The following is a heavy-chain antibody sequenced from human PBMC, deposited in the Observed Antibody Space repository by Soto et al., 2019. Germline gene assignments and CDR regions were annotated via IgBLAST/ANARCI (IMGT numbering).Heavy chain of an antibody. Sequence: GESLKISCQGSGYSFTTVCIGWMRQMPVKGLEWMWIIYPGDSDTRYSPSFQGQVTISADKSISTAYVQWSSLKASDTAIYYCARRTLGKLYFWSLGSTVNGSS. CDR1: GYSFTTVC. J-gene: IGHJ6*02. CDR3: ARRTLGKLYF. D-gene: IGHD2-15*01. CDR2: IYPGDSDT. V-gene: IGHV5-51*01.